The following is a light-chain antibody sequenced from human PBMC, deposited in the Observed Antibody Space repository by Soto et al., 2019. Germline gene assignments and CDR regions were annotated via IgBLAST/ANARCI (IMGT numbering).Light chain of an antibody. V-gene: IGKV3-11*01. Sequence: VLTQSPATLSLSPGERATLSCRASLNVNSYLAWYQQKPGQAPRLLIYDVSNRATGIPARFSGSGSGTDFTLTIGSLEPEDFAVYYCQHRSNWPLSFGGGTKVDIK. CDR2: DVS. J-gene: IGKJ4*01. CDR3: QHRSNWPLS. CDR1: LNVNSY.